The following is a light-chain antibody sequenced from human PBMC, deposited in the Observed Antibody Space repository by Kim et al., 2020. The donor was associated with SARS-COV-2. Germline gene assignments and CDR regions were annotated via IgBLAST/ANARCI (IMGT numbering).Light chain of an antibody. CDR2: AAS. CDR1: QGINNH. V-gene: IGKV1-16*01. Sequence: DIHMTQSPSSLSASVGDRVTITCRASQGINNHLAWFQQKPGKLPKPLIYAASSLQSGDPSRFSGSGSGTDFTLIINDLQPEDFATYYCQQYDSYPLTFGGGTKLEIK. CDR3: QQYDSYPLT. J-gene: IGKJ4*01.